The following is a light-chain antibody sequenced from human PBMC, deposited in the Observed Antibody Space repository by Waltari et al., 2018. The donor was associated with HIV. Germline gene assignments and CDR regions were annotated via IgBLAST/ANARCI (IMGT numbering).Light chain of an antibody. Sequence: EIVMTQSPATLSVSPGERATLSCRASPSASSNLSWYQQKPGQAPRLLIYRASTRATCVPSRFSGSGSGTEFTLTISSLQSEDFAIYYCQQYNDWPPITFGQGTRLEIK. V-gene: IGKV3-15*01. CDR1: PSASSN. CDR2: RAS. CDR3: QQYNDWPPIT. J-gene: IGKJ5*01.